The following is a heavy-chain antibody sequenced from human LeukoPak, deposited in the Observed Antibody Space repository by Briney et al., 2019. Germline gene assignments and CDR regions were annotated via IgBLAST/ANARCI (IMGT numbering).Heavy chain of an antibody. CDR1: GGSISSYY. Sequence: PSETLSLTCTASGGSISSYYWSWIRQPPGKGLEWIGYIYYSGSTNYNPSLKSRVTISVDTSKNQFSLKLSSVTAADTAVYYCARAGYCSSTSCYRISYYYYMDVWGKGTTVTVSS. V-gene: IGHV4-59*01. D-gene: IGHD2-2*01. J-gene: IGHJ6*03. CDR3: ARAGYCSSTSCYRISYYYYMDV. CDR2: IYYSGST.